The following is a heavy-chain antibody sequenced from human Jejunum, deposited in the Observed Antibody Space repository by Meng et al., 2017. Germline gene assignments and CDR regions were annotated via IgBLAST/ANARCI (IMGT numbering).Heavy chain of an antibody. J-gene: IGHJ4*02. CDR2: IYHSGRT. CDR3: ARGVGDRRVGFDY. CDR1: GDSISSTNW. Sequence: PALVKPVGPSGLPCQVSGDSISSTNWCGWLRQAPGKGLEWIGGIYHSGRTNFTPSLESRVTRSVDASKNQFSLTLNSVTAADTAVYACARGVGDRRVGFDYWGQGILVTVSS. D-gene: IGHD3-16*01. V-gene: IGHV4-4*01.